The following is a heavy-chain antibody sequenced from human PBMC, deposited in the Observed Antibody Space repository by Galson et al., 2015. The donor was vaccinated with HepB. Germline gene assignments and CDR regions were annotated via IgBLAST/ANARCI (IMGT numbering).Heavy chain of an antibody. Sequence: SLRLSCAASGFTFSSYALRWVRQAPGKGLEWVSVISVGGRSTYYADSVKGRFTISRDNSRNTLYLQMDSLRAADTAVYYCQRDTSGHHWFDPWGQGTLVTVSS. D-gene: IGHD3-22*01. CDR2: ISVGGRST. CDR3: QRDTSGHHWFDP. V-gene: IGHV3-23*01. J-gene: IGHJ5*02. CDR1: GFTFSSYA.